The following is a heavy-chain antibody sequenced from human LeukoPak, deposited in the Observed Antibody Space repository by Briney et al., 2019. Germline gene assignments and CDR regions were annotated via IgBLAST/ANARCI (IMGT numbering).Heavy chain of an antibody. CDR2: INHSGST. D-gene: IGHD2-2*01. J-gene: IGHJ6*03. V-gene: IGHV4-34*01. CDR1: GGSFSGYY. CDR3: ARQRLGYCSSTSCRRTNYYYYYYMDV. Sequence: PSETLSLTCAVYGGSFSGYYWSWIRQPPGKGLEWIGEINHSGSTNYNPSLKSRVTISVDTSKNQFSLKLSSVTAADTAVYYCARQRLGYCSSTSCRRTNYYYYYYMDVWGKGTTVTVSS.